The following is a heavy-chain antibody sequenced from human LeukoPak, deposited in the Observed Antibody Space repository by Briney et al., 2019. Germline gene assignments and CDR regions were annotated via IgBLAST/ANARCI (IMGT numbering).Heavy chain of an antibody. J-gene: IGHJ3*02. CDR3: AKDQGYYDSSGYYYRGAFDI. CDR1: GYTFTSYG. Sequence: GASVKVSCKASGYTFTSYGISWVRQAPGQGLEWMGWISAYNGNTNYAQKLQGRVTMTTDTSTSTAYMELRSLRSDDTAVYYCAKDQGYYDSSGYYYRGAFDIWGQGTTVTVSS. CDR2: ISAYNGNT. V-gene: IGHV1-18*01. D-gene: IGHD3-22*01.